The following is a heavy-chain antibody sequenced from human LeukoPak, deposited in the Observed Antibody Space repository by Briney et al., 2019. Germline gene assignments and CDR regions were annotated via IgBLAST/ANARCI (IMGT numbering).Heavy chain of an antibody. CDR1: GFTFSSYS. CDR3: ARKATRPYYDFWSGYYTHSPYYFDY. V-gene: IGHV3-21*01. D-gene: IGHD3-3*01. J-gene: IGHJ4*02. CDR2: ISSSSSYI. Sequence: TGGSLRLSCAASGFTFSSYSMNWVRQAPGKGLEWVSSISSSSSYIYYADSVKGRFTISRDNAKNSLYLQMNSLRAEDTAVYYCARKATRPYYDFWSGYYTHSPYYFDYWGQGTLVTVSS.